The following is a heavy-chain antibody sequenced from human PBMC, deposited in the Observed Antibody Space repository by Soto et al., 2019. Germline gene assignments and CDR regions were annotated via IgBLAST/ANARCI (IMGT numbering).Heavy chain of an antibody. CDR1: GFTFSSYA. Sequence: QVPLVESGGGVVQPGRSLRLSCAASGFTFSSYAMHWVRQAPGKGLEWVAVISYDGSNKYYADSVKGRFTISRDNSKNTLYLQMNSLRAEDTAVYYCARSPSGSYPNFDYWGQGTLVTVSS. CDR2: ISYDGSNK. CDR3: ARSPSGSYPNFDY. V-gene: IGHV3-30-3*01. D-gene: IGHD1-26*01. J-gene: IGHJ4*02.